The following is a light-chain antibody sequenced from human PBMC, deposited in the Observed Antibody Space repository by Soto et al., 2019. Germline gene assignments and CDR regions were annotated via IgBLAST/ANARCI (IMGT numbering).Light chain of an antibody. CDR1: QSVISY. CDR2: DAS. V-gene: IGKV3-11*01. J-gene: IGKJ4*01. CDR3: QQRSNWPALT. Sequence: ERVLTQSPATLSLSPGERATLSCRASQSVISYLSWYQQKPGQAPRLLIYDASNRATGIPARFSGSGSGTDFTLTISSLEPEDFAVYYCQQRSNWPALTFGGGTKVDIK.